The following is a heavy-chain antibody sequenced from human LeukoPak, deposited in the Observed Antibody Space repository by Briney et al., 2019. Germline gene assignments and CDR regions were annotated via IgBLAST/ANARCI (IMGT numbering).Heavy chain of an antibody. V-gene: IGHV4-59*08. J-gene: IGHJ4*02. Sequence: PSETLSLTCTVSDGSISSYYWSWIRQPPGKGLEWIGYIYYSGSTNYNPSLKSRVTISVDTSKNQFSLKLSSVTAADTAVYHCARHIAAANKMVYFDYWGQGTLVTVSS. CDR2: IYYSGST. D-gene: IGHD6-13*01. CDR3: ARHIAAANKMVYFDY. CDR1: DGSISSYY.